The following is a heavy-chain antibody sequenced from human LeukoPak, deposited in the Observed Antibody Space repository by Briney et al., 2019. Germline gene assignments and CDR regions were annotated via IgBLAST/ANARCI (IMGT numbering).Heavy chain of an antibody. CDR1: GGSFSGYY. D-gene: IGHD3-10*01. CDR3: ARHVGFITMVRGVINNNWFDP. Sequence: SETLSLTCAVYGGSFSGYYWNWIRQPPGKGLEWIGEINHSGSSSYNPSLKSRVTISVDTSKKQFSLKLSSVTAADTAVYYCARHVGFITMVRGVINNNWFDPWGQGTLVTVSS. CDR2: INHSGSS. V-gene: IGHV4-34*01. J-gene: IGHJ5*01.